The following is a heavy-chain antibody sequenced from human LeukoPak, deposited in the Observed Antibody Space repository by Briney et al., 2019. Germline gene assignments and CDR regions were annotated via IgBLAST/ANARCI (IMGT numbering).Heavy chain of an antibody. D-gene: IGHD3-22*01. Sequence: SETLSLTCTVSGGSIRSYYWSLIRQSAGKGLEWIGRIYTSGSTNYNPSLKSRVTMSVDTSKNQFSLKLSSVTAADTAVYYCARGGRDSSGYYFDWYFDLWGRGTLVTVSS. J-gene: IGHJ2*01. CDR3: ARGGRDSSGYYFDWYFDL. CDR2: IYTSGST. V-gene: IGHV4-4*07. CDR1: GGSIRSYY.